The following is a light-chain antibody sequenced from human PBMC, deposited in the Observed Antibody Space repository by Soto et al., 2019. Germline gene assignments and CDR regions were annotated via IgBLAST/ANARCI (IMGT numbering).Light chain of an antibody. J-gene: IGKJ4*01. V-gene: IGKV3-11*01. Sequence: EIVLTQSPATLSLSPGERATLCCRAGQSVSTFLAWYQQKPGQAPRLLIYDASKRATGIPIRFSGSGSGTDFTLTISSLEPEDFAVYYCQQRSNWPLTFGGGTKVEIK. CDR1: QSVSTF. CDR2: DAS. CDR3: QQRSNWPLT.